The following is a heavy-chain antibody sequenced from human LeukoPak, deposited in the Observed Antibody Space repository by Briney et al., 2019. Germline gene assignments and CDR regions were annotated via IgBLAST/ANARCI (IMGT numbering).Heavy chain of an antibody. V-gene: IGHV3-74*01. D-gene: IGHD3-22*01. CDR2: INSDGSST. CDR3: ARDPRTYYYDSSGFDY. Sequence: GGSLRLSCAASGFTFSSYWMHRVRQAPGKGLVWVSRINSDGSSTSYADSVKGRFTISRDNAKNTLYLQMNSLRAEDTAVYYCARDPRTYYYDSSGFDYWGQGTLVTVSS. J-gene: IGHJ4*02. CDR1: GFTFSSYW.